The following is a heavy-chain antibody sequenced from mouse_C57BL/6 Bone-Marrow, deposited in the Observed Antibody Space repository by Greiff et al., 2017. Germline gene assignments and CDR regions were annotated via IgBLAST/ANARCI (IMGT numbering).Heavy chain of an antibody. CDR2: IYPGSGST. Sequence: QVQLQQSGAELVKPGASVKMSCKASGYTFTSYWITWVKQRPGQGLEWIGDIYPGSGSTNYNEKFKSKATLTVDTSSSTAYMQLSSLTSEDSAVYYGARSLITTVVADYFDYWGQGTTTTVAS. CDR1: GYTFTSYW. V-gene: IGHV1-55*01. D-gene: IGHD1-1*01. J-gene: IGHJ2*01. CDR3: ARSLITTVVADYFDY.